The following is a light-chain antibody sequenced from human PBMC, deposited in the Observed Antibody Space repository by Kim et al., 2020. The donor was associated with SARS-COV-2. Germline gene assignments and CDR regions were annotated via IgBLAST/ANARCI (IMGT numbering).Light chain of an antibody. CDR1: SSDFGDYDR. CDR3: SSFTNEASYV. CDR2: DVI. J-gene: IGLJ1*01. V-gene: IGLV2-18*02. Sequence: QSALTQPPSVSGSPRQSVTISCTGTSSDFGDYDRVSWYQQSPGTAPKLTIYDVINRPSGVPDRFSGSKSGNTASLTISGLQAEDEADYFCSSFTNEASYVFGTGTKVTVL.